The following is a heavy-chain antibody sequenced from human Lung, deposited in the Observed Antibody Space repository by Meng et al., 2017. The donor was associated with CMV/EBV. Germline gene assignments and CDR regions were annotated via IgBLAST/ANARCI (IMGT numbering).Heavy chain of an antibody. CDR3: ARVYTCRNDFWRNCYYYGMDV. CDR1: GYTFTSYD. D-gene: IGHD3-3*01. V-gene: IGHV1-8*03. Sequence: ASVKVSCKASGYTFTSYDINWARQATGQGLEWMGWMNPNSGNTGYAQKFQGRVTITRNTSISTAYMELSSLRSEDTAVYYCARVYTCRNDFWRNCYYYGMDVWGQGTTVTVSS. CDR2: MNPNSGNT. J-gene: IGHJ6*02.